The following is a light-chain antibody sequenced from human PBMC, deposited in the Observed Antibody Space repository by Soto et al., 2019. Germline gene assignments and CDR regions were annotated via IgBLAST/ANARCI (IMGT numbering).Light chain of an antibody. CDR2: DAS. CDR1: QDINKN. V-gene: IGKV1-33*01. CDR3: QQYESLPLT. Sequence: DIQMTQSPSSLSASVGDRVTITCQASQDINKNLIWYQQKPGKAPKLLIYDASDLETGVPSRFSGSGPGTGFTFTISSLQPEDFATYYCQQYESLPLTFGQGKRLEIK. J-gene: IGKJ5*01.